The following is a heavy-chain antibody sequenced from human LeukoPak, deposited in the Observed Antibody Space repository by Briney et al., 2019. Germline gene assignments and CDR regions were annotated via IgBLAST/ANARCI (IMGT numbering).Heavy chain of an antibody. Sequence: PSETLSLTCTVSGGSISSSSYYWGWIRQPPGKGLEWIGSIYYSGSTYYNPSLKSRVTISVDTSKNQFSLKLSSVTAADTAVYYCASYELKLGSYYFDYWGQGTLVTVSS. CDR1: GGSISSSSYY. V-gene: IGHV4-39*01. CDR3: ASYELKLGSYYFDY. J-gene: IGHJ4*02. CDR2: IYYSGST. D-gene: IGHD3-10*01.